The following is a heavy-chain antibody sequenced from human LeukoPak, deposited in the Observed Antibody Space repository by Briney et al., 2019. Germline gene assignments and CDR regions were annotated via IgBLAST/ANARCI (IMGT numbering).Heavy chain of an antibody. D-gene: IGHD3-10*01. CDR3: ARVPDYYGSGRGL. CDR1: GGSISSYY. J-gene: IGHJ4*02. Sequence: PSETLSLTCTVSGGSISSYYWSWIRQPPGKGLEWIGYIYYSESTNYNPSLKSRVTISVDTSKNQFSLKLSSVTAADTAVYYCARVPDYYGSGRGLWGQGTLVTVSS. V-gene: IGHV4-59*01. CDR2: IYYSEST.